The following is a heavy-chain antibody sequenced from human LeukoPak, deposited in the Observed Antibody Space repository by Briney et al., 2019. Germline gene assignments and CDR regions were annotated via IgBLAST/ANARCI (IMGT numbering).Heavy chain of an antibody. V-gene: IGHV3-30*04. J-gene: IGHJ4*02. Sequence: GGSLRLSCAASGFTFSSYAMHWVRQAPGKGLEWVAVISYDGSNKYYADSVKGRFTISRDNSKNTLYLQMNSLRAEDTAVYYCWAQQLVNSLWGQGTLVTVSS. CDR1: GFTFSSYA. D-gene: IGHD6-13*01. CDR3: WAQQLVNSL. CDR2: ISYDGSNK.